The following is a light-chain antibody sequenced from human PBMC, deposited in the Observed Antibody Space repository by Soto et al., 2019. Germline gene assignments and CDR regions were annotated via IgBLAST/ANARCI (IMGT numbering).Light chain of an antibody. J-gene: IGLJ2*01. Sequence: QSALTQPASVSGSPGQSITISCTGTRNDVGNYDYVSWYQQHPGKAPKVVIYGVSYRPSGVSNRFSGSKSGNTASLTISGLRAEDEADYYCSSYTSSSTLVFGGGTKLTVL. CDR2: GVS. CDR3: SSYTSSSTLV. CDR1: RNDVGNYDY. V-gene: IGLV2-14*01.